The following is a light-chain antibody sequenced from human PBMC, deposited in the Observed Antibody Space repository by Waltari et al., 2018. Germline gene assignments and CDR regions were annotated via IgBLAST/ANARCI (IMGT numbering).Light chain of an antibody. CDR2: VNSDGSY. V-gene: IGLV4-69*01. J-gene: IGLJ2*01. CDR3: ETGGFGIWR. CDR1: SGHSNDA. Sequence: QLILTQSPSASASLGASVKLSCTLSSGHSNDASAWLQRQPEKGPRYLMKVNSDGSYIKGDGIPDRFSGSSSGADRYLTISSLQSEDEADYYCETGGFGIWRFGGGTKLTVL.